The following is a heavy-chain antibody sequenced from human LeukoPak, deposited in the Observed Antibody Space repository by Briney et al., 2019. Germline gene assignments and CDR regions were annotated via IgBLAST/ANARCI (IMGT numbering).Heavy chain of an antibody. CDR2: IRSKVNSYAT. J-gene: IGHJ6*02. CDR3: TRQYSGYDSVDSMDV. Sequence: PGGSLRLSCAASGFTSSGSAMHWVRQASGKGLEWVGRIRSKVNSYATAYAASVKGRFTISRDDSKKTVYLEMSSLKTEDTAVYYCTRQYSGYDSVDSMDVWGQGTTVIVTS. V-gene: IGHV3-73*01. CDR1: GFTSSGSA. D-gene: IGHD5-12*01.